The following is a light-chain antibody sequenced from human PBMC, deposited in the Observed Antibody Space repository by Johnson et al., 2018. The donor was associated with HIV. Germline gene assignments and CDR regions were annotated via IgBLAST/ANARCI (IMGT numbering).Light chain of an antibody. J-gene: IGLJ1*01. CDR1: SSNIGNNY. CDR3: PTWASRLSAGRG. Sequence: QSVLTQPPSVSAAPGQKVTISCSGSSSNIGNNYVSWYQQLPGTAPKLLIYDNNKRPSGIPDRFSGSKSGTSATMGITGLQTGDEAGYYCPTWASRLSAGRGLGTGTKVTVL. V-gene: IGLV1-51*01. CDR2: DNN.